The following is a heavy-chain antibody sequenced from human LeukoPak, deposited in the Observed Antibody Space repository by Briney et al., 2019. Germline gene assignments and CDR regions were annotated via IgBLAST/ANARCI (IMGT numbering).Heavy chain of an antibody. CDR2: IYYTGST. J-gene: IGHJ4*02. D-gene: IGHD2-15*01. V-gene: IGHV4-59*01. CDR3: ARGFTRDPPEVAAMGY. Sequence: SETLSLTCTVSGGSISSYYWSWVRQSPGRGLDWIGYIYYTGSTNYNPSLKSRVAMSVDTSKNQFSLKLSSVTAADTAVYYCARGFTRDPPEVAAMGYWGQGTLVTVSS. CDR1: GGSISSYY.